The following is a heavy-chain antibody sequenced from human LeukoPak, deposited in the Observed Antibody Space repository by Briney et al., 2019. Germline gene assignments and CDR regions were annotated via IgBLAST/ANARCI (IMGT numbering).Heavy chain of an antibody. CDR1: GGSTGSAGYY. D-gene: IGHD3-22*01. Sequence: SQTLSLTCTVSGGSTGSAGYYWSWLRRHPGKGLEWIAYINYSGNTYHNPSLKSRVTISVDTSRNQFSLKLNSVTAADTAIYYCASMSGYYSKFDYWGQGTLVTVSS. CDR3: ASMSGYYSKFDY. J-gene: IGHJ4*02. CDR2: INYSGNT. V-gene: IGHV4-31*03.